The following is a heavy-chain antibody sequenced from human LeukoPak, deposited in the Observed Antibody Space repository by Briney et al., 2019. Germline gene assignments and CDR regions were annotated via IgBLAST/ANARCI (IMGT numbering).Heavy chain of an antibody. V-gene: IGHV3-48*03. Sequence: PGGSLRLSCAASGFTFSSYEMNWVRQAPGKGLEWVSYISSSGSTIYYADSVKGRFTISRDNAKNSLYLQMNSLRAEDTAVYYCAIIPSPYSSSWVEYHYYYHMDVWGEGTTVTISS. CDR1: GFTFSSYE. J-gene: IGHJ6*03. D-gene: IGHD6-13*01. CDR2: ISSSGSTI. CDR3: AIIPSPYSSSWVEYHYYYHMDV.